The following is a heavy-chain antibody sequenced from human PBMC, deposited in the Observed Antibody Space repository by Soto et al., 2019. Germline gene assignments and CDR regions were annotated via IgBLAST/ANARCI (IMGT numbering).Heavy chain of an antibody. V-gene: IGHV1-18*01. Sequence: QVPLVQSGAEVKKPGASVKVSCKASGYTFITYGVSWVRQAPGQGLDWLGWISTYNGNTRYAERLQGRVTMTTDTTKNTAYMELRNLRSDDTAVYYCARGPTDYYDNSANYFLDYWGQGTLVTVSS. D-gene: IGHD3-22*01. J-gene: IGHJ4*02. CDR2: ISTYNGNT. CDR1: GYTFITYG. CDR3: ARGPTDYYDNSANYFLDY.